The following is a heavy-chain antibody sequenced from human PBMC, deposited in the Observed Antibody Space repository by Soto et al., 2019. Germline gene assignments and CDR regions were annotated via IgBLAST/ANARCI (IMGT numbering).Heavy chain of an antibody. V-gene: IGHV5-51*01. CDR3: ARQLSHICDS. CDR1: GYKFGSAW. D-gene: IGHD3-3*02. CDR2: IKPGTSDI. J-gene: IGHJ4*02. Sequence: PGESLKISCKGVGYKFGSAWIGWVRQMPGKGLEWMGIIKPGTSDIGYSPSCRGHVTISADEAVSTAYLQWSSLKASDTAMYYCARQLSHICDSWGQGTLVTVSS.